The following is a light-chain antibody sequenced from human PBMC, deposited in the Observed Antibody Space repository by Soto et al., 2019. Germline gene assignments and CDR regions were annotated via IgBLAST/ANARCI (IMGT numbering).Light chain of an antibody. CDR3: PQSHTYSLT. Sequence: DVQMAQSPSTVSASVGDRVTITCRAPQSIGDSLAWYQQKPGKGPTVLIFRASNLQSGGPSRFSGSGAGTEFPLTISRLQPDDFGTYYCPQSHTYSLTFGQGTRVEIK. J-gene: IGKJ1*01. V-gene: IGKV1-5*03. CDR2: RAS. CDR1: QSIGDS.